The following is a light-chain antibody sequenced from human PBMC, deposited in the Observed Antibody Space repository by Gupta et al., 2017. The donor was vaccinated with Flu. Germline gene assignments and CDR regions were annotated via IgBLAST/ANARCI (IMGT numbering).Light chain of an antibody. J-gene: IGKJ4*01. CDR2: GAS. CDR1: QSFSNN. Sequence: PTTLSVYPGERATLSCRASQSFSNNLAWYQQKPGQAPRLLIYGASIRATGIPVRFSGSGSGTEFFLTIDNLQSEDSAVYYCQQDTTWPVPFGGGTKVEIK. CDR3: QQDTTWPVP. V-gene: IGKV3-15*01.